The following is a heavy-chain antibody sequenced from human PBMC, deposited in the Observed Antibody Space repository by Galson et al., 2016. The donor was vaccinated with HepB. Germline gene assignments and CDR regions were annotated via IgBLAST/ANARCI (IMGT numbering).Heavy chain of an antibody. Sequence: SLRLSCAASEFTVSNNYMSWVRQAPGKGLEWVSLIYSGGNTRYADSVKGRFTISRDNSKNTVYLQMNSLRAEDTAVYYCAKERGSRLTMVRGVLDPFDIWGQGTLVTVSS. CDR3: AKERGSRLTMVRGVLDPFDI. V-gene: IGHV3-53*01. D-gene: IGHD3-10*01. J-gene: IGHJ3*02. CDR2: IYSGGNT. CDR1: EFTVSNNY.